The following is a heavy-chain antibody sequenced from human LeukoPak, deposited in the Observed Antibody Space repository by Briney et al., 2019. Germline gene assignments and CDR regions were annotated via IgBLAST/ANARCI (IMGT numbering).Heavy chain of an antibody. Sequence: PGGSLRLSCAASGFTFSSYWMSWVRQAPGKGLEWVANIKQDGSEKYYVDSVKGRFTISRDNAKNSLYLQMNSLRAEDTAVYYCARGRSPYYYYYMDVWGKGATVTVSS. J-gene: IGHJ6*03. CDR1: GFTFSSYW. CDR2: IKQDGSEK. D-gene: IGHD6-6*01. V-gene: IGHV3-7*01. CDR3: ARGRSPYYYYYMDV.